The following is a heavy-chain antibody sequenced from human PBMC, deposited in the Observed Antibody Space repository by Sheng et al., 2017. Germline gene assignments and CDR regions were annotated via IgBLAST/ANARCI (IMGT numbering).Heavy chain of an antibody. J-gene: IGHJ6*03. V-gene: IGHV4-59*12. D-gene: IGHD3-10*01. CDR1: GGSISSYY. CDR3: ARGXLWSGNYYYYYMDV. Sequence: QVQLQESGPGLVKPSETLSLTCTVSGGSISSYYWSWIRQPPGKGLEWIGYIYYSGSTNYNPSLKSRVTISVDTSKNQFSLKLSSVTAADTAVYYCARGXLWSGNYYYYYMDVWGQGTTVTVSS. CDR2: IYYSGST.